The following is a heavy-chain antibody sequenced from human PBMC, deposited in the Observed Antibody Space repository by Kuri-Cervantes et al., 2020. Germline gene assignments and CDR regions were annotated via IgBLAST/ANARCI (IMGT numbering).Heavy chain of an antibody. CDR2: ISWNSGSI. Sequence: SLKISCAASGFTFDDYAMHWVRQVPGKGLEWVSGISWNSGSIGYADSVKGRFTISRDNAKNSLYLQMNSLRAEDTALYYCARDISNYDFFDYWGQGTLVTVSS. V-gene: IGHV3-9*01. J-gene: IGHJ4*02. CDR3: ARDISNYDFFDY. D-gene: IGHD4-11*01. CDR1: GFTFDDYA.